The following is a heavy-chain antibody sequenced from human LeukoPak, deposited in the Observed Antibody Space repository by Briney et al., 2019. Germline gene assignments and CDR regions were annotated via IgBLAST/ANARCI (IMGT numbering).Heavy chain of an antibody. CDR2: ISSSSRYI. Sequence: PGGSLRLSCAASGFTFSSYSMNWVRQAPGKGLEWVSSISSSSRYIYYADSVKGRFTISRDNAKNSLYLQMNSLRAEDTAVYYCAREGGDYVGIAFDIWGQGTMVTVSS. CDR3: AREGGDYVGIAFDI. J-gene: IGHJ3*02. D-gene: IGHD4-17*01. CDR1: GFTFSSYS. V-gene: IGHV3-21*01.